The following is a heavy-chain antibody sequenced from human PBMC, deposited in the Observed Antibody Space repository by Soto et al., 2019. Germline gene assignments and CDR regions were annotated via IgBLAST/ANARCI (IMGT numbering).Heavy chain of an antibody. Sequence: PGXSLQLACAASGVTFSSYAIIWVRQAPGKGLEWVSTVSVSASGTYYSGSVKGRFTISRDNSKNTLYLQMNSLRAEDTAVYYCAKLLPRAFDIWGQGTMVTVSS. CDR1: GVTFSSYA. D-gene: IGHD2-15*01. J-gene: IGHJ3*02. V-gene: IGHV3-23*01. CDR2: VSVSASGT. CDR3: AKLLPRAFDI.